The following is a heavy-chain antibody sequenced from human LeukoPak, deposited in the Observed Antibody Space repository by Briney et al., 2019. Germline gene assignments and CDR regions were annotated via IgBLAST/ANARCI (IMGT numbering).Heavy chain of an antibody. CDR2: ISSSSSTI. CDR1: GFTFSSYS. D-gene: IGHD4-17*01. V-gene: IGHV3-48*01. Sequence: GGSLRLSCAASGFTFSSYSMNWVRQAPGKGLEWVSYISSSSSTIYYADSVKGRFTISRDNAKNSLYLQMNSLRAEDTAVYYCARDIIYGDYYYYYYMDVWGKGTTVTVSS. CDR3: ARDIIYGDYYYYYYMDV. J-gene: IGHJ6*03.